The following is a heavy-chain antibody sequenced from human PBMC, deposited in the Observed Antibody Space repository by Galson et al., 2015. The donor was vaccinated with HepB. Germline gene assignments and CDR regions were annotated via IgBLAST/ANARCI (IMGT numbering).Heavy chain of an antibody. CDR1: GYTFTGYY. CDR2: INPNSGGT. Sequence: SVKVSCKASGYTFTGYYMHWVRQAPGQGLEWMGWINPNSGGTNYAQKSQGWVTMTRDTSISTAYMELSRLRSDDTAVYYCARDKGKRGYSYGMYYFDYWGQGTLVTVSS. CDR3: ARDKGKRGYSYGMYYFDY. V-gene: IGHV1-2*04. D-gene: IGHD5-18*01. J-gene: IGHJ4*02.